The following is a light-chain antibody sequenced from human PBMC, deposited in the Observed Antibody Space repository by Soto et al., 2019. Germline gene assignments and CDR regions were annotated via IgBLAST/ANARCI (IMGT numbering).Light chain of an antibody. J-gene: IGLJ1*01. Sequence: QSALTQPASVAGSPGQSITISCTGTSSDVDFYNFVSWYQQHPGKAPKLIIYEVSNRSSGVSSRCSGSKSGNTASLTISGLRAEDEADYYCSSSTLTSYVFGTGTKVTVL. CDR3: SSSTLTSYV. CDR2: EVS. CDR1: SSDVDFYNF. V-gene: IGLV2-14*01.